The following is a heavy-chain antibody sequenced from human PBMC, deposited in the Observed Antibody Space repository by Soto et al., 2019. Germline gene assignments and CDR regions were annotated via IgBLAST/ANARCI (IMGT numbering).Heavy chain of an antibody. CDR2: ISGSGSNP. CDR1: GFTFSSYA. Sequence: EVQVLESGGGLVQPGGSLRLSCAASGFTFSSYAMSWVRQAPGQGLEWVSAISGSGSNPYYADSVKGRFTISRDNSKNTLYLPMNSLRAEDTALYYCAKPASMTIRDGFDHWGQGTLVTLSS. V-gene: IGHV3-23*01. D-gene: IGHD4-17*01. J-gene: IGHJ4*02. CDR3: AKPASMTIRDGFDH.